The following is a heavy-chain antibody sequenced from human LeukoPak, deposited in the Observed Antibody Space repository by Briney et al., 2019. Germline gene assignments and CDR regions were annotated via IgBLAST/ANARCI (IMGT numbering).Heavy chain of an antibody. J-gene: IGHJ5*02. CDR1: GFTFGSYS. Sequence: GGSLRLSCAASGFTFGSYSMNWVRQAPGKGLEWVSSISSSSSYIYYADSVKGRFTISRDNAKNSLYLQMNSLRAEDTAVYYCASTAYYYGSGSYSGGQNWFDPWGQGTLVTVSS. D-gene: IGHD3-10*01. CDR2: ISSSSSYI. V-gene: IGHV3-21*01. CDR3: ASTAYYYGSGSYSGGQNWFDP.